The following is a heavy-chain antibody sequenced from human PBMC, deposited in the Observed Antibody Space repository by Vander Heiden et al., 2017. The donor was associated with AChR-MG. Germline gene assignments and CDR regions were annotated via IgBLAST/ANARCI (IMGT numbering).Heavy chain of an antibody. CDR1: GFTFSSYG. Sequence: QVQLVESGGGVVQPGGSLRLSCAASGFTFSSYGMHWVRQAPGKGLEWVAFIRYDGSNKYYADSVKGRFTISRDNSKNTLYLQMNSLRAEDTAVYYCAKDTAFRLVYYYDSSGYLDWGQGTLVTVSS. CDR2: IRYDGSNK. CDR3: AKDTAFRLVYYYDSSGYLD. J-gene: IGHJ4*02. V-gene: IGHV3-30*02. D-gene: IGHD3-22*01.